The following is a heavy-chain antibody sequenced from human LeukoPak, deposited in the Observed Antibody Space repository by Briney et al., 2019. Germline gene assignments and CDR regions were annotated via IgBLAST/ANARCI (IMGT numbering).Heavy chain of an antibody. CDR3: ARDDTGVIRGIRFHY. D-gene: IGHD3-10*01. CDR2: IYHSGST. Sequence: PSETLSLTCAVSGASISSGYWWSWVRQLPGKGLEWIGEIYHSGSTNHNPSLKSRVTISVDKSKSQFSLNLSSVTAADTAVYYCARDDTGVIRGIRFHYWGQGTPVTVSS. J-gene: IGHJ4*02. V-gene: IGHV4-4*02. CDR1: GASISSGYW.